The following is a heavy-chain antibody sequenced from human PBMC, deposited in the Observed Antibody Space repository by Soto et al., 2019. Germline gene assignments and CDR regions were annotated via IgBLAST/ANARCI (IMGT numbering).Heavy chain of an antibody. CDR3: ARGDCSLAGRWDV. CDR2: IYHSGTT. CDR1: GYSISSGHY. V-gene: IGHV4-38-2*01. Sequence: PSETLSLTCAVSGYSISSGHYWGWIRQPPGKGLEWIGSIYHSGTTYYNRSLKSRVTVLVDTSKNQFSLKLTSVRSADTAVYYCARGDCSLAGRWDVWGQGTTVTVSS. D-gene: IGHD6-19*01. J-gene: IGHJ6*02.